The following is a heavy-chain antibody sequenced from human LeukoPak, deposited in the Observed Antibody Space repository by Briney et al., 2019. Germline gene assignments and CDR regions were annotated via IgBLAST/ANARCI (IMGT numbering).Heavy chain of an antibody. D-gene: IGHD5-18*01. J-gene: IGHJ4*02. V-gene: IGHV3-21*04. Sequence: PGGSLRLSCAASGFTFSSYSMNWVRQAPGKGLEWVSSISSSSSYIYYADSVKGRFTISRDNAKNSLYLQMNSLRAEDTAVYYCAREGVAATKYSYGYEGGYWGQGTLVTVSS. CDR3: AREGVAATKYSYGYEGGY. CDR2: ISSSSSYI. CDR1: GFTFSSYS.